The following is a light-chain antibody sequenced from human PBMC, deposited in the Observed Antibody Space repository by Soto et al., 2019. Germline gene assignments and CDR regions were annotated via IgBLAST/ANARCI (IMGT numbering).Light chain of an antibody. CDR3: QQLNSYPLT. CDR1: HDMNTY. CDR2: GAS. Sequence: DIQLTQSPSFLSASVGDRVTITSRAGHDMNTYIAWYQHTPGQAPKLLIYGASTLQSGVPARFSGSESGAVFTLRISSLQPEDFATYYCQQLNSYPLTFGGGTKVDIK. J-gene: IGKJ4*01. V-gene: IGKV1-9*01.